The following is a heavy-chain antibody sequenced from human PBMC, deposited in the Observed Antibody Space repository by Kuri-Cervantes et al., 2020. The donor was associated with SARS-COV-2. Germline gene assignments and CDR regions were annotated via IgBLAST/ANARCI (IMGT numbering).Heavy chain of an antibody. V-gene: IGHV3-30*04. D-gene: IGHD3-3*01. CDR1: GFTFSSYA. CDR2: ISYDGSNK. CDR3: ARRVFTIFGVGYYYMDV. Sequence: LSLTCAASGFTFSSYAMHWVRQAPGKGLEWVAVISYDGSNKYYADSVKGRFTISRDNSKNTLYLQMNSLRAEDTAVYYCARRVFTIFGVGYYYMDVWGKGTTVTGSS. J-gene: IGHJ6*03.